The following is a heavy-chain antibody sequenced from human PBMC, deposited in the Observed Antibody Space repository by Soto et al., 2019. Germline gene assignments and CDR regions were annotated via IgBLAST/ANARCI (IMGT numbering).Heavy chain of an antibody. J-gene: IGHJ6*01. CDR1: GYTFTGYY. V-gene: IGHV1-2*04. CDR2: INPNSGGT. CDR3: ARAEGSSWDNYYYYGMEV. D-gene: IGHD6-13*01. Sequence: GASVKVSCKASGYTFTGYYMHWVRQARGQGLEWMGWINPNSGGTNYAQKFQGWVTMTRDTAISTAYMELSRLRSDDTAVYYCARAEGSSWDNYYYYGMEVWGQGTTFTVSS.